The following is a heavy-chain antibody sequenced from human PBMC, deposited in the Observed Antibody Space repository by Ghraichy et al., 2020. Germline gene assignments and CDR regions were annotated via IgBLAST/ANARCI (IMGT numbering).Heavy chain of an antibody. V-gene: IGHV6-1*01. CDR1: GDSVSSNTAA. CDR3: ARAHDWGLDY. J-gene: IGHJ4*02. D-gene: IGHD7-27*01. Sequence: SETLSLTCAISGDSVSSNTAAWNWIRQSPSRGLEWLGRTYYRSKWYRHYAVSVKSRITVNPDTSKNQFSLQLSSVTPEDTAVYYCARAHDWGLDYWGQGTLVTVSS. CDR2: TYYRSKWYR.